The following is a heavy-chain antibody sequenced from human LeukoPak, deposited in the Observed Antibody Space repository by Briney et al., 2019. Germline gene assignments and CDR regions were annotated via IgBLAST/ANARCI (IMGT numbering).Heavy chain of an antibody. CDR2: MSYEGNNI. Sequence: GGSLRLSCEASGFTFSSYAMYWVRQAPGKGLEWVAIMSYEGNNIYYADSVKGRFTISRDNVRDTLFLQMNSLRTEDTAVYYCARDRHIYNFPDAFYIWGQGTLVTVSS. V-gene: IGHV3-30*04. D-gene: IGHD5-24*01. CDR3: ARDRHIYNFPDAFYI. CDR1: GFTFSSYA. J-gene: IGHJ3*02.